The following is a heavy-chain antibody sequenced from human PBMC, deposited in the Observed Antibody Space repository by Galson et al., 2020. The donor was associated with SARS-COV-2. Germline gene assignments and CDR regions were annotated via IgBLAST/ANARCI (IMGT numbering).Heavy chain of an antibody. Sequence: SGPTLVKPTQTLTLTCTFSGFSLTNSGICVSWIRQPPGKALEWLARIDWDDDKYYSTSLKTRLTIFKDTSKNQVVLTMTNMDPVDTATYYCARTPTVTTTYYFDYWGQGTQVTVSS. CDR3: ARTPTVTTTYYFDY. J-gene: IGHJ4*02. CDR1: GFSLTNSGIC. CDR2: IDWDDDK. V-gene: IGHV2-70*11. D-gene: IGHD4-17*01.